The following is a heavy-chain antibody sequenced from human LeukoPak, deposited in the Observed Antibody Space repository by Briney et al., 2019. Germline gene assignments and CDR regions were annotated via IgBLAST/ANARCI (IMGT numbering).Heavy chain of an antibody. D-gene: IGHD6-19*01. CDR1: GYTFTGYY. Sequence: ASVKVSCKASGYTFTGYYMHWVRQAPGQGLEWMGWINPNSGGTNYAQKFQGRVTMTRDTSISTAYMELSSLRSEDTAVYYCAREGGSSGSFDYWGQGTLVTVSS. J-gene: IGHJ4*02. V-gene: IGHV1-2*02. CDR2: INPNSGGT. CDR3: AREGGSSGSFDY.